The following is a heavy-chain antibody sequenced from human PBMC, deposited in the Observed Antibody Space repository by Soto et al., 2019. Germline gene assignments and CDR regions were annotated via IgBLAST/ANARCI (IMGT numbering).Heavy chain of an antibody. D-gene: IGHD3-10*01. CDR3: ARHFSPGSETYYKQFDY. Sequence: PSETLSLTCTVSGGSISSYYWSWIRQSPGKGLEWIGFIYYGGSTNYNPSLKSRVTISVDTSKNQFSLRLSSVTAADTAVYYCARHFSPGSETYYKQFDYWGQGILVTVSS. V-gene: IGHV4-59*08. CDR1: GGSISSYY. CDR2: IYYGGST. J-gene: IGHJ4*02.